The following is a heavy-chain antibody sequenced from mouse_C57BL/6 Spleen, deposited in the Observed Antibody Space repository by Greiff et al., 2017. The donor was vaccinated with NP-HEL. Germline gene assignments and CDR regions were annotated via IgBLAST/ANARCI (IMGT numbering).Heavy chain of an antibody. Sequence: EVKLQESGPGLVKPSQSLSLTCSVTGYSITSGYYWNWIRQFPGNKLEWMGYISYDGSNNYNPSLKNRISITRDTSKNQFFLKLNSVTTEDTATYYCARDYSNYVYWYFDVWGTGTTVTVSS. D-gene: IGHD2-5*01. V-gene: IGHV3-6*01. J-gene: IGHJ1*03. CDR2: ISYDGSN. CDR3: ARDYSNYVYWYFDV. CDR1: GYSITSGYY.